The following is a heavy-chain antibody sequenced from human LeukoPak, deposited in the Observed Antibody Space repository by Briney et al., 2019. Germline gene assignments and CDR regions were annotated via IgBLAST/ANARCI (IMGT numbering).Heavy chain of an antibody. V-gene: IGHV4-61*01. Sequence: SETLSLTCTVPGGSISSSSYYWAWIRQPPGKGLEWIGYIYYSGSTSYNPSLKSRVTISVDTSKNQFSLKLSSVTAADTAVYYCVRDHYYDSSGYTFRHWGQGTLVTVSS. J-gene: IGHJ1*01. CDR1: GGSISSSSYY. CDR3: VRDHYYDSSGYTFRH. D-gene: IGHD3-22*01. CDR2: IYYSGST.